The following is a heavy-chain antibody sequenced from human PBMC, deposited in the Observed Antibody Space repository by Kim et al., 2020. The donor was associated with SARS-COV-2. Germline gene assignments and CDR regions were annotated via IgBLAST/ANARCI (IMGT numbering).Heavy chain of an antibody. CDR2: ISGDGGST. V-gene: IGHV3-43*02. J-gene: IGHJ4*02. D-gene: IGHD3-22*01. CDR3: AKGNQEESGINYYDSSGYTDY. CDR1: GFTFDDYA. Sequence: GGSLRLSCAASGFTFDDYAMHWVRQAPGKGLEWVSLISGDGGSTYYADSVKGRFTISRDNSKNSLYLQMNSLRTEDTALYYCAKGNQEESGINYYDSSGYTDYWGQGTLVTVSS.